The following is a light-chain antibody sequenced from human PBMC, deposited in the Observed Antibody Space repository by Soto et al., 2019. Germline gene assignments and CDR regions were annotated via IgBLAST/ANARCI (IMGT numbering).Light chain of an antibody. V-gene: IGKV3-15*01. CDR2: GAS. Sequence: ETVMTQSPVTLSVSPGERVTLSCRASQSVGSNLAWYQQKPGQAPRLLIYGASTRATGIPARFSGSGSGTEFTLTISSLQSEDLAVYYCQQYNNWRTFGQGTKVEIK. J-gene: IGKJ1*01. CDR3: QQYNNWRT. CDR1: QSVGSN.